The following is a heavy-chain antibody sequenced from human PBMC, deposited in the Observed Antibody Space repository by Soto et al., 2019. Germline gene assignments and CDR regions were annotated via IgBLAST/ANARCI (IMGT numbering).Heavy chain of an antibody. CDR1: GFTFSSYS. Sequence: EVQLVESGGGLVQPGGSLRLSCVASGFTFSSYSMKWVRQAPGKGLEWISYITGNGRSTYYADSVKGRFTISRDDAKNSLYLQMSSLRAEDTAVYYCAKVFYYYDSSGYYYFDYWGQGTLVTVSS. D-gene: IGHD3-22*01. V-gene: IGHV3-48*01. J-gene: IGHJ4*02. CDR2: ITGNGRST. CDR3: AKVFYYYDSSGYYYFDY.